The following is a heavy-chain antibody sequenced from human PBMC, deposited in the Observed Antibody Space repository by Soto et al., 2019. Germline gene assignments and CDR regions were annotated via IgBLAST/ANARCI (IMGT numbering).Heavy chain of an antibody. CDR3: ARNSELRYFDWLQSRSYYYYGMDV. D-gene: IGHD3-9*01. J-gene: IGHJ6*02. CDR2: MNPNSGNT. V-gene: IGHV1-8*01. Sequence: ASVKVSCKASGYTFTSYDINWVRQATGQGLEWMGWMNPNSGNTGYAQKFQGRVTMARNTSISTAYMELSSLRSEDTAVYYCARNSELRYFDWLQSRSYYYYGMDVWGQGTTVTVSS. CDR1: GYTFTSYD.